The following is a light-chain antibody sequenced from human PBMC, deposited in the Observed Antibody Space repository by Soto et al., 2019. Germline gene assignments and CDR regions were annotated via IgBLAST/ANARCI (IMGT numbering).Light chain of an antibody. CDR1: RRVSSNY. CDR2: ATS. CDR3: QQYGTSLTWT. V-gene: IGKV3-20*01. J-gene: IGKJ1*01. Sequence: ENVLTQSPGTLSLSPGERATLTCRASRRVSSNYLAWYQQKPGRAPRLVLYATSSRATGIPDRFSGSGSGTDFTLTISRLEPEDFAVYYCQQYGTSLTWTFGQGTKVDIK.